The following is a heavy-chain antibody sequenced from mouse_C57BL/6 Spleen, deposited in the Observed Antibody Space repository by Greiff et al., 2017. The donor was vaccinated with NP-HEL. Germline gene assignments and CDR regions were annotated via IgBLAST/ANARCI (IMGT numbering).Heavy chain of an antibody. Sequence: QVQLQQSGAELVRPGTSVKLSCKASGYTFTSYWMHWVKQRPGQGLEWIGVIDPSDSYTNYNQKFKGKATLTVDKSSSPAYMQLSRLTSEDSAVYFCARNLDSSGYDDYWGKGTTLTVAA. CDR1: GYTFTSYW. CDR3: ARNLDSSGYDDY. J-gene: IGHJ2*01. CDR2: IDPSDSYT. D-gene: IGHD3-2*02. V-gene: IGHV1-59*01.